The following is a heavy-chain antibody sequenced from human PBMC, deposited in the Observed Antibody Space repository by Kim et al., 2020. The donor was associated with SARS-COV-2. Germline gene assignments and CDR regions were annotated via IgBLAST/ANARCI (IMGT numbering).Heavy chain of an antibody. CDR3: ARGYGVRGVINYYYYGMDV. V-gene: IGHV4-34*01. J-gene: IGHJ6*02. D-gene: IGHD3-10*01. CDR1: GGSFSGYY. Sequence: SETLSLTCAVYGGSFSGYYWSWIRQPPGKGLEWIGEINHSGSTNYNPSLKSRVTISVDTSKNQFSLKLSSVTAADTAVYYCARGYGVRGVINYYYYGMDVWGQGTTVTVSS. CDR2: INHSGST.